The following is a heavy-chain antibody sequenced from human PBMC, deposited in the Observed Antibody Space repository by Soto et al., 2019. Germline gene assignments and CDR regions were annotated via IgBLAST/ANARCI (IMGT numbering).Heavy chain of an antibody. CDR3: ARSRGYCSGGSCLINYYYYGMDV. V-gene: IGHV5-51*01. CDR1: GYSFTTYW. Sequence: GDPLKISCNGAGYSFTTYWIGWVREMPGKGLEWMGIIYPGDSDTRYSPSFQGQVTISADKSISTAYLQWSSPKASDTAMYYCARSRGYCSGGSCLINYYYYGMDVWGQGTTVTVSS. J-gene: IGHJ6*02. D-gene: IGHD2-15*01. CDR2: IYPGDSDT.